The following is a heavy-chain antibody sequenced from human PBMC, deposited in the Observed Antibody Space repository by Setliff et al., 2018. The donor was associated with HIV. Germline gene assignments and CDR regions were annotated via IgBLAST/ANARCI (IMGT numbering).Heavy chain of an antibody. D-gene: IGHD2-2*01. CDR3: ASHFGYCSSTSCEGY. J-gene: IGHJ4*02. CDR1: GFTFSSYG. CDR2: IWYDGSNK. Sequence: QAGGSLRLSCAASGFTFSSYGMHWVRQAPGKGLEWVAVIWYDGSNKYYADSVKGRFTISRDNSKNTLYLQMNSLRAEDTAVYYCASHFGYCSSTSCEGYWGQGALVTVPS. V-gene: IGHV3-33*01.